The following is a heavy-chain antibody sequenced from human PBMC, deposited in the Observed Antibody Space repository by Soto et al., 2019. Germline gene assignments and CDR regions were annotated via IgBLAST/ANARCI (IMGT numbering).Heavy chain of an antibody. V-gene: IGHV4-59*11. D-gene: IGHD5-12*01. J-gene: IGHJ4*02. CDR3: ARDVQYGGYGH. Sequence: QVQLQESGPGLVKPSETLSLTCNVSGGSISSQYWSWVRQPPGKGLEWIGYIYSGGSATYNSSLQSRVTISVDTSKNQFSLKMVSVTAEDTAMYFCARDVQYGGYGHWGQGILVTVSS. CDR2: IYSGGSA. CDR1: GGSISSQY.